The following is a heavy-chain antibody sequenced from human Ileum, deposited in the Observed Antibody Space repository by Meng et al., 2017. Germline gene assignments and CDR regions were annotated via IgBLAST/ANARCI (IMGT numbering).Heavy chain of an antibody. CDR3: ARADHLKQLGYDY. J-gene: IGHJ4*02. D-gene: IGHD6-6*01. CDR2: ISGSSSYI. Sequence: GGSLRLSCVASGFSFSNYNMNWVRQAPGKGLEWVSSISGSSSYIYYADSVKGRFTISRDNAKDSLYLQMNSLGAEDTAVYYCARADHLKQLGYDYWGQGTLVTVSS. CDR1: GFSFSNYN. V-gene: IGHV3-21*01.